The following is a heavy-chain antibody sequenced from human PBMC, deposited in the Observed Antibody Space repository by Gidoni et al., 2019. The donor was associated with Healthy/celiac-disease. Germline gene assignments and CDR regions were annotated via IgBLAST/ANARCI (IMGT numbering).Heavy chain of an antibody. Sequence: QVQLVESGGGVVQPGRSLRLPCAASGFTFSSYGMPWVRQAPGKGLEWVAVISYDGSNKYYADSVKGRFTISRDNSKNTLYLQMNSLRAEDTAVYYCAKDGADRGFDYWGQGTLVTVSS. CDR3: AKDGADRGFDY. V-gene: IGHV3-30*18. D-gene: IGHD1-26*01. CDR2: ISYDGSNK. CDR1: GFTFSSYG. J-gene: IGHJ4*02.